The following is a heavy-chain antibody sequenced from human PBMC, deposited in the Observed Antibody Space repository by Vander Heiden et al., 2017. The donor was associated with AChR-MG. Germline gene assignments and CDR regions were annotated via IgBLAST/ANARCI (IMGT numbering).Heavy chain of an antibody. CDR2: IYHSGST. CDR3: GRRSNYDFWTYYYTGTYFDS. V-gene: IGHV4-39*01. J-gene: IGHJ4*02. CDR1: GGSISDTTNY. Sequence: HLQLQESGPGLVKPSETLSLTCNVSGGSISDTTNYWGWIRQPPGKGLEWIGSIYHSGSTYYNPSLKSRVTISVDTSKNQFSLKLNSVTAADTAVYYCGRRSNYDFWTYYYTGTYFDSWGQGTLVTVSS. D-gene: IGHD3-3*01.